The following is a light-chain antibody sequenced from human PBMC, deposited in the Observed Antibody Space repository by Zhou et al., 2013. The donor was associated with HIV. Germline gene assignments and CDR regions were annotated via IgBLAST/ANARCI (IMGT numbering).Light chain of an antibody. V-gene: IGKV3-20*01. CDR1: HTISANY. J-gene: IGKJ2*01. CDR2: GAS. CDR3: QQYAKLNLKT. Sequence: EIVLTQSPGTLSLSPGERATLSCRASHTISANYLAWYQQKPGQAPRLLVYGASTRATGIPDRFTGSGSGTDFTLTFTTLGPEDFAVYYCQQYAKLNLKTFGQGTKVEIK.